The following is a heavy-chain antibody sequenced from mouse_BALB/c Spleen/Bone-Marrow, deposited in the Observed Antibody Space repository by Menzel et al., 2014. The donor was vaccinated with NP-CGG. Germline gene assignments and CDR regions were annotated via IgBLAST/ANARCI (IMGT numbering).Heavy chain of an antibody. D-gene: IGHD3-3*01. CDR3: ARGGLGLDY. CDR1: GYAFSSSW. J-gene: IGHJ2*01. V-gene: IGHV1-82*01. CDR2: IYPGDGDT. Sequence: VQLQQSGPELVKPGASVKISCKASGYAFSSSWMSWVKQRPGQGLEWIGRIYPGDGDTNYNGKFKGKATLTADKSSSTAYMQLSSLTSVDSAVYFCARGGLGLDYWGQGTTLTVSS.